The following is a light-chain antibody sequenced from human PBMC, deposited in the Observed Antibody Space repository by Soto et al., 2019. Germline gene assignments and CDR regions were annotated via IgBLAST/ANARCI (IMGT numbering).Light chain of an antibody. V-gene: IGKV3-20*01. CDR1: QSVTNNF. CDR3: QQYGTPRFT. CDR2: GAY. Sequence: IVLTQSPGTLSLSPGERATLSCGASQSVTNNFLAWYQQKPGQAPRLLIYGAYSRATGVPDRFSGSGSGTDFTLTISRLEPGDFAVYYCQQYGTPRFTFGPENKVDLK. J-gene: IGKJ3*01.